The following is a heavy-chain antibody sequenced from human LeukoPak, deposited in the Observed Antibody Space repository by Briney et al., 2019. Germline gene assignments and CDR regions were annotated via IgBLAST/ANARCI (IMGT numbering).Heavy chain of an antibody. CDR3: ARRGPYCSSTDCPDAFDM. Sequence: SETLSLTCTVSGGSINYFYWNWIRQPPGKGLEWIGYIYYSGSTNYNPSLKSRVTISVDMSKNRFSLKLSSVTAADTAVYYCARRGPYCSSTDCPDAFDMWGQGTMVTVSS. CDR1: GGSINYFY. CDR2: IYYSGST. V-gene: IGHV4-59*01. D-gene: IGHD2-2*01. J-gene: IGHJ3*02.